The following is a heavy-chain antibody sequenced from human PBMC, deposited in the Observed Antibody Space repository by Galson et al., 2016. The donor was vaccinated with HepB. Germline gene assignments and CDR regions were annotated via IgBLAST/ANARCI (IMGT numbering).Heavy chain of an antibody. CDR2: IIPIPGTA. Sequence: SVKVSCKASGGTFSRYAINWMRQAPGQGLEWMGGIIPIPGTANYAQKFQGRVTISADKSTSTAYLEVSSLRPDDTAVYYCARAEALWGQGTLVTVSS. J-gene: IGHJ4*02. CDR1: GGTFSRYA. V-gene: IGHV1-69*10. CDR3: ARAEAL.